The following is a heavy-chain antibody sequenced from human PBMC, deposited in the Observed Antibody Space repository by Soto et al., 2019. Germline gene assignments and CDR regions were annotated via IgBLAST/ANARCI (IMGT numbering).Heavy chain of an antibody. V-gene: IGHV3-53*02. J-gene: IGHJ4*02. CDR3: ARSYSSNFYYFDY. CDR2: LYGGGST. CDR1: GFTVSTNN. Sequence: VQLVETGGDLVQPGGSLRLSCAASGFTVSTNNMNWVRQTPEKGLEWVSILYGGGSTDYADSVKGRFTISRDNSKNTLFLQMNSLRAEDTAVYYCARSYSSNFYYFDYWGQGTLVIVSS. D-gene: IGHD6-13*01.